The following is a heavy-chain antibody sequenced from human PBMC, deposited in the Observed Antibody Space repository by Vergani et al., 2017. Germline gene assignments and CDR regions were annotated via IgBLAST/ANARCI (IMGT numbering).Heavy chain of an antibody. V-gene: IGHV3-53*01. CDR3: ARDSSTLPYYYYYMDV. J-gene: IGHJ6*03. CDR2: IYSGGST. D-gene: IGHD2-2*01. CDR1: GFTVSSNY. Sequence: VQLVESGGGLIQPGGSLRLSCAASGFTVSSNYMSWVRQAPGKGLEWVSVIYSGGSTYYADSVKGRFTISRDNSKNTRYLQMNSLRAEDTAVYYFARDSSTLPYYYYYMDVWGKGTTVTVSS.